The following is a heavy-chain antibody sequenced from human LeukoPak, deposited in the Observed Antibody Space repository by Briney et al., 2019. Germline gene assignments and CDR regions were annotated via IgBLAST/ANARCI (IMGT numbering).Heavy chain of an antibody. CDR1: GYFISSSNW. Sequence: SDTLSLTAAGSGYFISSSNWWGWIRQPPGKWLGRIGYTYDSGGTNYNSSRKSRVTMSVYTCKDHLSLKLRCVTAADTSLYDCARVSGYHRESFYDYCGQGTLVTVSS. D-gene: IGHD5-12*01. J-gene: IGHJ4*02. CDR3: ARVSGYHRESFYDY. CDR2: TYDSGGT. V-gene: IGHV4-28*03.